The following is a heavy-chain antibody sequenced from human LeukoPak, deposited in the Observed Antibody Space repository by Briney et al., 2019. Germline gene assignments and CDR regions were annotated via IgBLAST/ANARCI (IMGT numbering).Heavy chain of an antibody. CDR3: ARGHRIAAAGLNWFDP. J-gene: IGHJ5*02. V-gene: IGHV1-18*01. CDR1: GYTFTSYG. CDR2: ISAYNGNT. D-gene: IGHD6-13*01. Sequence: ASVKVSCKASGYTFTSYGISWVRPAAGQGLEWMGWISAYNGNTNYAQKLQGRVTMTTDTSTSTAYMELRSLRSDDTAVYYCARGHRIAAAGLNWFDPWGQGTLVTVSS.